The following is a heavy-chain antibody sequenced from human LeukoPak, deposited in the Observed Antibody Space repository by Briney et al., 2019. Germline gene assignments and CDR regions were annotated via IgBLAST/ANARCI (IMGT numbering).Heavy chain of an antibody. V-gene: IGHV3-64*01. J-gene: IGHJ4*02. CDR2: ISSNGGST. CDR3: ARGVLMGNFDY. CDR1: GFTFSSYA. Sequence: GGSLRLSCAASGFTFSSYAMHWVRQAPGKGLEYVSAISSNGGSTYYANSVKGRFTVSRDNSKNTLYLQMGSLRAEDMAVYYCARGVLMGNFDYWGQGNLVTVSS. D-gene: IGHD3-10*01.